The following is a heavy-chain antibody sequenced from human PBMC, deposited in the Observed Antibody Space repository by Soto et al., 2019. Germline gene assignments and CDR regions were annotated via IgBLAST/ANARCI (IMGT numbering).Heavy chain of an antibody. Sequence: SETLSLTCTVSGGSISSGGYYWSWIRQHPGKGLEWIGYIYYSGSTYYNPSLKSRVTISVDTSKNQFSLKLSSVTAADTAVYYCARDSRGPYYHYYMDVWGKGTTVTVAS. CDR2: IYYSGST. J-gene: IGHJ6*03. CDR3: ARDSRGPYYHYYMDV. V-gene: IGHV4-31*03. CDR1: GGSISSGGYY.